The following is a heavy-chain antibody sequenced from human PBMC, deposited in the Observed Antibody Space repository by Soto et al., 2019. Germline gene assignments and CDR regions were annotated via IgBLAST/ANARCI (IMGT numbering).Heavy chain of an antibody. CDR3: ARGSPAMHDY. V-gene: IGHV4-31*03. J-gene: IGHJ1*01. CDR2: IYYSGST. Sequence: SETLSLTCTVSGGSISSGGYYWSWIRQHPGKGLEWIGYIYYSGSTYYNPSLKSRVTISVDTSKNQFSLKLSSVTAADTAVYYCARGSPAMHDYWGQRTLVTVSS. CDR1: GGSISSGGYY. D-gene: IGHD2-2*01.